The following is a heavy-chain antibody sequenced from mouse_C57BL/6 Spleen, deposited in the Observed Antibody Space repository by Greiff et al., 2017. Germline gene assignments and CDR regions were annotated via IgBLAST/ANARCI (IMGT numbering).Heavy chain of an antibody. V-gene: IGHV1-72*01. CDR1: GYTFTSYW. J-gene: IGHJ2*01. D-gene: IGHD4-1*01. CDR3: AREDGNWFDY. CDR2: IDPTSGGT. Sequence: QVQLQQPGAELVKPGASVKLSCKASGYTFTSYWMHWVKQRPGRGLEWIGRIDPTSGGTNYNEKFKGKATLTVDKPSSTAYMQLSSLTSEDSAVYYCAREDGNWFDYWGQGTTLTVSS.